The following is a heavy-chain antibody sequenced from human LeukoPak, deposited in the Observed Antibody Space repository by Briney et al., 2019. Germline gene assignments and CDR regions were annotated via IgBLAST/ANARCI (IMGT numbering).Heavy chain of an antibody. Sequence: GASVKVSCKASGYTFTGYYMHWVRQAPGQGLEWMGWINPNSGGTNYARKFQGRVTMTRDTSISTAYMELSRLRSDDTAVYYCARAKYCSSTSCPRVNWFDPWGQGTLVTVSS. J-gene: IGHJ5*02. V-gene: IGHV1-2*02. D-gene: IGHD2-2*01. CDR1: GYTFTGYY. CDR2: INPNSGGT. CDR3: ARAKYCSSTSCPRVNWFDP.